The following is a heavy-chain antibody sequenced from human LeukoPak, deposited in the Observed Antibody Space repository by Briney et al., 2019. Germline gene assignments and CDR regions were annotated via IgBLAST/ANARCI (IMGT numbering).Heavy chain of an antibody. J-gene: IGHJ4*02. CDR2: ISGSGGST. CDR3: ARDRGGYSSSSRYFDY. CDR1: GFTFSSYA. V-gene: IGHV3-23*01. Sequence: GGSLRLSCAASGFTFSSYAMSWVRQAPGKGLEWVSAISGSGGSTYYADSVKGRFTISRDNSKNTLYLQMNSLRAEDTAVYYCARDRGGYSSSSRYFDYWGQGTLVTVSS. D-gene: IGHD6-6*01.